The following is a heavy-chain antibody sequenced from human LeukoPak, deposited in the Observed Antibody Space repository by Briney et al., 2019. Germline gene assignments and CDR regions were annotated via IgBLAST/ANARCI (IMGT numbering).Heavy chain of an antibody. CDR2: IRSNGRDT. V-gene: IGHV3-23*01. CDR3: AKGGYTTCFDP. CDR1: GFTFSEYS. D-gene: IGHD2-15*01. Sequence: GSLRLSCAASGFTFSEYSMSWVRQAPGKGLEWVSNIRSNGRDTYYTDSVKGRFTISRDNSKNTLYLEMNSLRAGDTAVYYCAKGGYTTCFDPWGQGTLVTVSS. J-gene: IGHJ5*02.